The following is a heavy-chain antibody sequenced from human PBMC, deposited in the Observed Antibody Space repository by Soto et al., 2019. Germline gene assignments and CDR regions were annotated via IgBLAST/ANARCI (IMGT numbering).Heavy chain of an antibody. J-gene: IGHJ4*02. CDR1: GGSISSYY. CDR3: ARFGGDFWSGPTPFDY. CDR2: IYYSGST. D-gene: IGHD3-3*01. V-gene: IGHV4-59*08. Sequence: SETLSLTCTVSGGSISSYYWSWIRQPPGKGLEWIGYIYYSGSTNYNPSLKSRVTISVDTSKNQFSLKLSSVTAADTAVYYCARFGGDFWSGPTPFDYWGQGTLVTVSS.